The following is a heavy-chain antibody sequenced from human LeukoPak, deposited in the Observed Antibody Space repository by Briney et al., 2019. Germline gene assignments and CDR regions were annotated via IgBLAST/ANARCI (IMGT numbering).Heavy chain of an antibody. D-gene: IGHD2-21*01. J-gene: IGHJ5*02. V-gene: IGHV3-7*01. CDR3: ARDGRTYWFDP. CDR2: IKQDGSDE. Sequence: GGSLRLSRAASGFTFSSHWMSWVRQAPGKGLEWVANIKQDGSDEYYVDSVKGRFTISRDNAKNSLYLQMNSLRADDTAVYYCARDGRTYWFDPWGQGTLVTVSS. CDR1: GFTFSSHW.